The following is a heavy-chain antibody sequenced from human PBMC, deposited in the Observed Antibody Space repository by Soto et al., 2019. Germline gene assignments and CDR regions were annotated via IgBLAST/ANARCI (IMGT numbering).Heavy chain of an antibody. J-gene: IGHJ4*02. D-gene: IGHD5-12*01. Sequence: QVQLVQSGAEVRQPASSVKVSCKTSGATFSSYAITWVRQAPGQGLEWMGGIVPTVDTSTYAQKFQGRVKITEDKFTNTVYMELSSLRSDDTAVYYCVRVVAIPGYPDNCGQGTLVTVSS. CDR2: IVPTVDTS. V-gene: IGHV1-69*14. CDR1: GATFSSYA. CDR3: VRVVAIPGYPDN.